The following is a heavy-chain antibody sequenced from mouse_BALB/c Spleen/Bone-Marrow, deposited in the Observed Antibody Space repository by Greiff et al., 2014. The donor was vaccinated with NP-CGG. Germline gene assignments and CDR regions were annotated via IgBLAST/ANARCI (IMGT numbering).Heavy chain of an antibody. D-gene: IGHD2-3*01. Sequence: VQLQQSGAELVRPGASVKLSCKALGFTFTDYEMHWVKQTPVHGLEWIGAIYPGSGGTAYNQKFKGKATLTADKCTSTAYMELNSLTYEDSAVYDGTGGGGYSVGAMDYWGQGTSVTVSS. J-gene: IGHJ4*01. CDR3: TGGGGYSVGAMDY. CDR2: IYPGSGGT. V-gene: IGHV1-15*01. CDR1: GFTFTDYE.